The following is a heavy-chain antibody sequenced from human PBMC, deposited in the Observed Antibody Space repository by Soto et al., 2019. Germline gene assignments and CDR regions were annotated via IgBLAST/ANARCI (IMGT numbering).Heavy chain of an antibody. CDR1: GGSFSGDY. Sequence: SETLSLTCAVYGGSFSGDYWSWIRQPPGKGLEWIGEINHSGSTNYNPSLKSRVTISVDTSKNQFSLKLSSVTAADTAVYYCARCDYDILTGYYNGIDPWGQGTLVTVSS. D-gene: IGHD3-9*01. CDR2: INHSGST. V-gene: IGHV4-34*01. CDR3: ARCDYDILTGYYNGIDP. J-gene: IGHJ5*02.